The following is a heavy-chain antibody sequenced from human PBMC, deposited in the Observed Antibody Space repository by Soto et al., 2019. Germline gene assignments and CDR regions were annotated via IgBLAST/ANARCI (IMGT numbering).Heavy chain of an antibody. CDR2: INPNSVGT. CDR1: GYTFTGYY. D-gene: IGHD3-9*01. CDR3: TREGVRYRRLTGGMAV. V-gene: IGHV1-2*02. J-gene: IGHJ6*04. Sequence: ASVKVSCKTSGYTFTGYYIHWVRQAPGQGLEWVGWINPNSVGTNYAQKLQGGVTMHRDTSISTAYMELNSLRFDDRAVYYCTREGVRYRRLTGGMAVWGKGTTVTVSS.